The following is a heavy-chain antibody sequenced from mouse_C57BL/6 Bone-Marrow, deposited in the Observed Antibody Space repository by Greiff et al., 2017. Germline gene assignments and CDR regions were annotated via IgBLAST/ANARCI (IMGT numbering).Heavy chain of an antibody. V-gene: IGHV2-6-1*01. D-gene: IGHD1-3*01. J-gene: IGHJ2*01. CDR1: GFSLTSYG. Sequence: VKLMESGPGLVAPSQSLSITCTVSGFSLTSYGVHWVRQPPGKGLEWLVVIWSDGSTTYNSALKSRLSISKDNSKSQVFLKMNSLQTDDTSMYYCARQGYNHGGCDYWGQGTTLTVSS. CDR2: IWSDGST. CDR3: ARQGYNHGGCDY.